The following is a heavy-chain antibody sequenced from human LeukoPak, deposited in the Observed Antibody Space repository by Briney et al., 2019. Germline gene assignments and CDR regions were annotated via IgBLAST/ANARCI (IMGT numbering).Heavy chain of an antibody. D-gene: IGHD3-22*01. J-gene: IGHJ3*01. CDR3: VREAATDYYDSSGYYRQTEVFDA. CDR1: GGSVRSDSYY. Sequence: SETLSLTCTVSGGSVRSDSYYWSWIRQPPGKGLEWIGYVYYSGSTNYTPSLKSRVTISVDTSKSQFSLKLRSVTAADTAVYYCVREAATDYYDSSGYYRQTEVFDAWGQGTMVTVSS. V-gene: IGHV4-61*01. CDR2: VYYSGST.